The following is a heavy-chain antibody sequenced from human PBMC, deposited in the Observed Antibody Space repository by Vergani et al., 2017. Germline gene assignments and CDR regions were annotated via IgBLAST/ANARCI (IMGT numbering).Heavy chain of an antibody. D-gene: IGHD2-15*01. CDR2: ISSSSSYI. CDR1: GFTFSSYS. J-gene: IGHJ4*02. Sequence: EVQLVESGGGLVKPGGSLRLSCAASGFTFSSYSMNWVRQAPGKGLEWVSSISSSSSYIYYADSVKGRFTISRDNAKNLLYLQMNSLRAEDTAVYYCAASRILSTWGYWGQGTLVTVSS. V-gene: IGHV3-21*01. CDR3: AASRILSTWGY.